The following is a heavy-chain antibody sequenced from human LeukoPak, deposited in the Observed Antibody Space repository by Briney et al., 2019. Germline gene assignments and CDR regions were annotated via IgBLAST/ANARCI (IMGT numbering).Heavy chain of an antibody. J-gene: IGHJ2*01. CDR2: LYPDGFT. CDR3: ARDHWVQNWYLDL. V-gene: IGHV3-66*01. Sequence: GGSLRLSCVASGFTVNRNYITWVRQAPGKGLEWVSVLYPDGFTYYGDSVKGRFTISRDNAKNTLYLQMNSLRAEDTAVYYCARDHWVQNWYLDLWGRGTLVTVSS. CDR1: GFTVNRNY. D-gene: IGHD5-18*01.